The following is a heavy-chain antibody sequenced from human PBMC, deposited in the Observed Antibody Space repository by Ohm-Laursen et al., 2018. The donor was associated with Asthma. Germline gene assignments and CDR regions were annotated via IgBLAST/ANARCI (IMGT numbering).Heavy chain of an antibody. D-gene: IGHD6-13*01. Sequence: SDTLSLTCTVSGGSISSYYWSWIRQPPGKGLEWIGYIYYSGSTNYNPSLKSQVTISVDTSKNQFSLKLSSVTAADTAVYYCARGGFSSSWYSPKDVWGQGTTVTVSS. CDR2: IYYSGST. J-gene: IGHJ6*02. V-gene: IGHV4-59*07. CDR1: GGSISSYY. CDR3: ARGGFSSSWYSPKDV.